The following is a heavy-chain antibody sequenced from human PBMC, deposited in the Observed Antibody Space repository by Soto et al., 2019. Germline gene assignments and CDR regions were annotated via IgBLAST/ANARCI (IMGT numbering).Heavy chain of an antibody. CDR2: INPIGGIT. CDR1: GYTFTDYY. CDR3: ARVFGSSTHYFHY. J-gene: IGHJ4*02. V-gene: IGHV1-46*01. D-gene: IGHD2-2*01. Sequence: QVQLVQSGAEVKKPGASVKVSCKASGYTFTDYYVHWLRQAPGQGLEWMGIINPIGGITTYAQKFQGRVTMTRDTSTTTVYMELSSLRSEDTAVFYCARVFGSSTHYFHYWGQGTLVTVSS.